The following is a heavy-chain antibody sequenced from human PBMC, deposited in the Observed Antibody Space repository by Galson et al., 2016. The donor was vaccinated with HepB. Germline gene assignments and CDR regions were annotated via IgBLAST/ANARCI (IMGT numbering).Heavy chain of an antibody. V-gene: IGHV2-70*11. Sequence: PALVKPTQTLTLTCTCSGFSLSTSGMCVSWIRQPPGKALEWLARIEWDGNKKYAEYLRTRVTISRDTSKNQVVLTMTDMDPVDTATYFCARSSEIDGYNYHFDYWGQGSLVSVSS. J-gene: IGHJ4*02. CDR1: GFSLSTSGMC. D-gene: IGHD5-24*01. CDR3: ARSSEIDGYNYHFDY. CDR2: IEWDGNK.